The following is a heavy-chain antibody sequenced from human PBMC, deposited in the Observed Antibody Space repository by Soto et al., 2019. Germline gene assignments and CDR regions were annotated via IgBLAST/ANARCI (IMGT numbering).Heavy chain of an antibody. CDR2: ISYGGGTT. CDR3: AKNPGYYYDSTGYHFDY. V-gene: IGHV3-23*01. CDR1: GFTFSRYS. Sequence: GGSLRLSCAASGFTFSRYSMNWVRQAPEKGLEWVSAISYGGGTTYYADSVKGRFTISRDNSKNTRYLQMNSLRAEDTAVYYCAKNPGYYYDSTGYHFDYWGQGTLVTVSS. D-gene: IGHD3-22*01. J-gene: IGHJ4*02.